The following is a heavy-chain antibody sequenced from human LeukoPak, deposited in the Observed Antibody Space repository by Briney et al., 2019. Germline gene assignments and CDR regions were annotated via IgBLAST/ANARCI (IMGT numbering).Heavy chain of an antibody. CDR2: ISYDGSNK. CDR1: GFTFSSYA. J-gene: IGHJ4*02. V-gene: IGHV3-30*04. D-gene: IGHD2-15*01. CDR3: AREGYCTGGSCPDSFDY. Sequence: GGSLRLSCAASGFTFSSYAMHWVRQAPGKGLEWVAVISYDGSNKYYADSVKGRFTISRDNSKNTLYLQINSLRAEDTAVYYCAREGYCTGGSCPDSFDYWGQGTLVTVSS.